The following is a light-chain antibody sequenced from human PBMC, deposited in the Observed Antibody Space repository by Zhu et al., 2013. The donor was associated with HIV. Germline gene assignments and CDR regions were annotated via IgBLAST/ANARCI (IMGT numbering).Light chain of an antibody. CDR2: GAS. Sequence: DIVLTQSPGTLSLSPGERATLSCRASQTVSSNFLAWYHQKPGQAPRLLIYGASNRATGIPDRFSGSGSGTDFTLSITRLEPEDFAIYYCQQYGRAPYTFGQGTKLEIK. V-gene: IGKV3-20*01. CDR3: QQYGRAPYT. CDR1: QTVSSNF. J-gene: IGKJ2*01.